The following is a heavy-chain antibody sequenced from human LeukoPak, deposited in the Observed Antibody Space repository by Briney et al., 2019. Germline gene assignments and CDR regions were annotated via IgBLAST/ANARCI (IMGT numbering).Heavy chain of an antibody. CDR1: AGSINSGDYY. CDR2: IYTPGT. J-gene: IGHJ3*02. V-gene: IGHV4-61*02. CDR3: ARGIGTSYDSSRDAFDI. D-gene: IGHD3-22*01. Sequence: SQTLSLTCTVSAGSINSGDYYWSWIRQPAGKGLEWIGRIYTPGTNYNYNPTLKSRVTISIDTSKNQFSLKLTSVTAADTAVYYCARGIGTSYDSSRDAFDIWGQGTMVTVSS.